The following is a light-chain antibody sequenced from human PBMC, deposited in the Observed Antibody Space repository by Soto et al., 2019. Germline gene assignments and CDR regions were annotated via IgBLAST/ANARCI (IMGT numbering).Light chain of an antibody. Sequence: DIQMTQSPSTLSASVGDRVTITCRASQSISSWLAWYQQNPGKAPKLLIYDASSLESGVPSRFSGSGSGTEFTLTISSRQPDDFATYDCQQYNSYSWTVGQGTKVEIK. V-gene: IGKV1-5*01. CDR1: QSISSW. J-gene: IGKJ1*01. CDR2: DAS. CDR3: QQYNSYSWT.